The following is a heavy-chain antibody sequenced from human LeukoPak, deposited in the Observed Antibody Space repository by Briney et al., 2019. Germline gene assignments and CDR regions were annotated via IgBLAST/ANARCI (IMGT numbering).Heavy chain of an antibody. CDR3: AKDVGRMGELSYFDY. Sequence: GGSLRLSCAASGFTFSTYAMTWVRQAPGKGLEWVSRISGSGGSTYYADSVKGRFTISRDKSKNTLYLQMRSLRAEDTAVYYCAKDVGRMGELSYFDYWGQGTLVTVSP. CDR1: GFTFSTYA. J-gene: IGHJ4*02. D-gene: IGHD3-16*02. V-gene: IGHV3-23*01. CDR2: ISGSGGST.